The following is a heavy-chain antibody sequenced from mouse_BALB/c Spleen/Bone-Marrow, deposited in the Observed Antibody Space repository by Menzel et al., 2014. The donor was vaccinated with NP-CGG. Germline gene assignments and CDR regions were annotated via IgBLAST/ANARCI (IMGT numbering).Heavy chain of an antibody. V-gene: IGHV1-4*02. CDR3: AREARTGAWFAN. CDR2: ISPSNECI. Sequence: QVQLQQPGAELARPGASVKMSCKASGYTFTSYTIQWVKQGPGQGLEWIGYISPSNECIDYNQKFKDKTTLTADKSSSTAYMQLSSLTSEDSGVYYCAREARTGAWFANWGQGTLVTVSA. J-gene: IGHJ3*01. D-gene: IGHD4-1*01. CDR1: GYTFTSYT.